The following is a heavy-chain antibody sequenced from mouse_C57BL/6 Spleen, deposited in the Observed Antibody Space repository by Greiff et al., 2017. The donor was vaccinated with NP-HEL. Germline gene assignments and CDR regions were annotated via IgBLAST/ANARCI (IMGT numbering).Heavy chain of an antibody. CDR2: IDPSDSYT. Sequence: QVQLQQPGAELVKPGASVKLSCKASGYTFTSYWMQWVKQRPGQGLEWIGEIDPSDSYTNYNQKFTGKATLTVDTSSSTAYMQLSSLTSEDSAVYYCARGGTTVVGGVDYWGQGTTLTVSS. CDR3: ARGGTTVVGGVDY. CDR1: GYTFTSYW. D-gene: IGHD1-1*01. V-gene: IGHV1-50*01. J-gene: IGHJ2*01.